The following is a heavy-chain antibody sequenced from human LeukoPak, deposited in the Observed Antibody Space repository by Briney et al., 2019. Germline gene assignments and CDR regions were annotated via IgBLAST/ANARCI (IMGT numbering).Heavy chain of an antibody. CDR2: ISYDGTKK. V-gene: IGHV3-30-3*01. CDR3: ARESDRVNAFDI. J-gene: IGHJ3*02. Sequence: GGSLRLSCAASGFTFSDYAMHWVRQAPGKGLEWVAVISYDGTKKYFADSVKGRFTISRDNSQNTLYLQMNSLRAEDTAVYYCARESDRVNAFDIWGQGTMVTVSS. CDR1: GFTFSDYA. D-gene: IGHD1-14*01.